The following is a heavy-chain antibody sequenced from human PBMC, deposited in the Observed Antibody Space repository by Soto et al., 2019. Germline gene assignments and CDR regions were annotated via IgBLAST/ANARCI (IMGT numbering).Heavy chain of an antibody. D-gene: IGHD1-26*01. V-gene: IGHV6-1*01. CDR3: ARGEQYSGRIFDY. CDR1: GDSVSSNSAG. J-gene: IGHJ4*01. CDR2: TYYRSKWYY. Sequence: SQTLSPTCAITGDSVSSNSAGWSWVRQSPSRGLEWLGRTYYRSKWYYEYAVSVRGRITINPDTSKNQYSLQLNSVTPEDTAVNFCARGEQYSGRIFDYWGQGTLVTVSS.